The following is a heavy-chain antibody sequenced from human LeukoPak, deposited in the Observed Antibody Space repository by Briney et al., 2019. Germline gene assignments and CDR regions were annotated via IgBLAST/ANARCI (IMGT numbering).Heavy chain of an antibody. Sequence: PSETLSLTCAVYGGSFSGYYWSWIRQPPGKGLEWIGEINHSGSTNYNPSLKSRVPISVDTSKNQFSLKLSSVTAADTAVYYCARGGCSSTSCYSLSYYFDYWGQGTLVTVSS. CDR2: INHSGST. J-gene: IGHJ4*02. CDR3: ARGGCSSTSCYSLSYYFDY. V-gene: IGHV4-34*01. D-gene: IGHD2-2*02. CDR1: GGSFSGYY.